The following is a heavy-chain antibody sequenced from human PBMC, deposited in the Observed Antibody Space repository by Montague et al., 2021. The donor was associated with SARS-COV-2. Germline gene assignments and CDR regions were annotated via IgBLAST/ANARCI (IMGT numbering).Heavy chain of an antibody. CDR2: SSHKGIT. J-gene: IGHJ3*02. D-gene: IGHD3-9*01. CDR3: ARYSPLGFESPDTFDI. V-gene: IGHV4-38-2*02. CDR1: GSSVRSDYY. Sequence: SETLSLTCTLSGSSVRSDYYWAWIRQSPGKGLEWIGSSSHKGITDYNPSLRSRVTLSVDTSKNQISLKLTSVAAADTAVYYCARYSPLGFESPDTFDIWGRGTMVTVSS.